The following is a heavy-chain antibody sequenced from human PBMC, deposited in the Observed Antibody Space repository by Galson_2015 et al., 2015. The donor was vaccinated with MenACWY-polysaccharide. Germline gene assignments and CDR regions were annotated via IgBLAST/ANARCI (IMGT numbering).Heavy chain of an antibody. Sequence: SLRLSCAASGFTFSTYAMSWVRQAPGKGLDWVSTISNRGVTYYADSVQGRFTISRDNSDDTVHLQTSGLRAEDTAIYFCVKDRGPVFGDYWGQGALVAVSS. CDR1: GFTFSTYA. CDR2: ISNRGVT. CDR3: VKDRGPVFGDY. J-gene: IGHJ4*02. D-gene: IGHD3-10*01. V-gene: IGHV3-23*01.